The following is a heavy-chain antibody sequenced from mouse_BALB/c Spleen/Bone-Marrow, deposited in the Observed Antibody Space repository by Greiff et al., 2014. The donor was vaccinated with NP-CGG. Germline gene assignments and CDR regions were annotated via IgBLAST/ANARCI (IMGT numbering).Heavy chain of an antibody. D-gene: IGHD4-1*01. CDR1: GFNIKDTY. V-gene: IGHV14-3*02. J-gene: IGHJ4*01. Sequence: VQLKESVAELVKPGASVKLSCTASGFNIKDTYMHWVKQRPEQGLEWIGRIDPANGNTKYDPKFQGKATTTADTSSNTAYLQLSSLTSGDTAVYYCARWEYYAMDYWGQGTSVTVSS. CDR2: IDPANGNT. CDR3: ARWEYYAMDY.